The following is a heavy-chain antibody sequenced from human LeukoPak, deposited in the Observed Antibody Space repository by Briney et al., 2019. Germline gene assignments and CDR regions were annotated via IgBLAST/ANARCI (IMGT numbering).Heavy chain of an antibody. J-gene: IGHJ4*02. CDR2: IYENGGTT. CDR1: GFTFRSHA. Sequence: RSGGSLRLSCVGSGFTFRSHAMSWVRQAPEKGLEFVSGIYENGGTTYYADSVKGWFSISRDNSKNTLYLQMDSLRGEDTAVYYCAKDFRIGYSAHFDYWGQGALVTVSS. V-gene: IGHV3-23*01. D-gene: IGHD2-21*01. CDR3: AKDFRIGYSAHFDY.